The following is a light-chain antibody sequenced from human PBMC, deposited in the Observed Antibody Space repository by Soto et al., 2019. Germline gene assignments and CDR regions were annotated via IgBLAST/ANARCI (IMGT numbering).Light chain of an antibody. V-gene: IGKV3-20*01. CDR3: QQEGT. Sequence: EIVVTQSPGTLSLSPGERATLSCRANQSVSSSYLAWYQQKPGQAPRLLIYGASSRATGIPDRFSGSGSGTDFTLTISRLEPEDFAVYYCQQEGTFGQGTKVEIK. CDR2: GAS. CDR1: QSVSSSY. J-gene: IGKJ1*01.